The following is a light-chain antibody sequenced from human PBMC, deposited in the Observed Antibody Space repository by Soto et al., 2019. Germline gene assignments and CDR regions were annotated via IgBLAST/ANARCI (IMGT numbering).Light chain of an antibody. J-gene: IGKJ5*01. CDR2: GTS. Sequence: EIVMTQSPVTLSVSPGERATLSCRASQSVSSNLAWYQQKPDQAPRLLIYGTSTRATGIPARFSGSGSGTEFTLTISSLQSEDFAVYYCQQYNNWPPIFGQGTRLEIK. CDR3: QQYNNWPPI. CDR1: QSVSSN. V-gene: IGKV3-15*01.